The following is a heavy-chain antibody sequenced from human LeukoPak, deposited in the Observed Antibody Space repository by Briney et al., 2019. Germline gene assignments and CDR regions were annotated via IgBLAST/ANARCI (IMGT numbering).Heavy chain of an antibody. V-gene: IGHV3-74*01. Sequence: QPGGSLRLSCAASGFTFSSHWMHWVRQAPGKGLVWVSRVKGDGTFTNYADSVYGRFTISRDNAKNTLYLHMHSLRAEDTAVYYCVRDGDDINFDYWGQGNLVTVSS. J-gene: IGHJ4*02. D-gene: IGHD5-24*01. CDR3: VRDGDDINFDY. CDR1: GFTFSSHW. CDR2: VKGDGTFT.